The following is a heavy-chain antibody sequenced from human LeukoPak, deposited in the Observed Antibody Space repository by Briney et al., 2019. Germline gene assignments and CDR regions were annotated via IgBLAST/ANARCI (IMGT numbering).Heavy chain of an antibody. CDR2: ISGSGGST. D-gene: IGHD3-3*02. CDR3: ARALISPYYYYGMDV. CDR1: GFTFSSYA. V-gene: IGHV3-23*01. J-gene: IGHJ6*02. Sequence: GGSLRLSCAASGFTFSSYAMSWVRQAPGKGLEWVSGISGSGGSTYYADSVKGRFTISRDNSKNTLYLQMNSLRAEDTAVYYCARALISPYYYYGMDVWGQGTTVTVSS.